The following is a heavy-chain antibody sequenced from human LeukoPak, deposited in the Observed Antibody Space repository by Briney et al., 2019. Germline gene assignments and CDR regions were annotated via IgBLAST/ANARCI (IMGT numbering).Heavy chain of an antibody. CDR1: GGTFSSYA. CDR2: IIPILGIA. J-gene: IGHJ6*02. D-gene: IGHD5-18*01. CDR3: ARRPFTGFSYCYGYGG. Sequence: SVKVSCKASGGTFSSYAISWVRQAPGQGLEWMGRIIPILGIANYAQKFQGRVTITADKSTSTAYMELSCLRSEDTAVYYCARRPFTGFSYCYGYGGWGQGTTVTVSS. V-gene: IGHV1-69*04.